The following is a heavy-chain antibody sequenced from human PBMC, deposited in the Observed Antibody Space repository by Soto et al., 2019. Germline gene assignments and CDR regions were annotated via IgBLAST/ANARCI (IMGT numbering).Heavy chain of an antibody. CDR3: ARDDSQRVVPAAYYFDY. CDR2: IIPIFGTA. CDR1: GGTFSSYA. Sequence: QVQLVQSGAEVKKPGSSVKVSCKASGGTFSSYAISWVRQAPGQGLEWMEGIIPIFGTANYAQKFQGRVTITADESTSTAYMELSSLRSEDTAVYYCARDDSQRVVPAAYYFDYWGQGTLVTVSS. V-gene: IGHV1-69*01. J-gene: IGHJ4*02. D-gene: IGHD2-2*01.